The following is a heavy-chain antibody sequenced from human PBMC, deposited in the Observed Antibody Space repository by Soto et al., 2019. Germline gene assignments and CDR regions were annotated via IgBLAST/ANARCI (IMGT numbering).Heavy chain of an antibody. CDR1: GDSVSSNIAT. Sequence: PSQTLSLTCAISGDSVSSNIATWNWIRQSPSRGLEWLGRTYYRSKWYYEYAQSVKSRITINPDTSKNQFSLQLTSVTPEDTAVYYCAVEGNIQRGLGYWGPGTPVTGS. V-gene: IGHV6-1*01. D-gene: IGHD6-25*01. CDR3: AVEGNIQRGLGY. CDR2: TYYRSKWYY. J-gene: IGHJ4*02.